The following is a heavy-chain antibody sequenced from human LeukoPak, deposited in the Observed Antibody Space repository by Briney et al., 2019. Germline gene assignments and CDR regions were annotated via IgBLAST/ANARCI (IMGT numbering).Heavy chain of an antibody. CDR3: ARVIYSYSSSWSYYFDY. J-gene: IGHJ4*02. CDR1: GGSISSSNW. Sequence: PSGTLSLTCAVSGGSISSSNWWSWVRQPPGKGLEWIGEIYHSGSTNYNPSLKSRVTISVDKSKNQFSLKLSSVTAADTAVYYCARVIYSYSSSWSYYFDYWGQGTLVTVSS. D-gene: IGHD6-13*01. V-gene: IGHV4-4*02. CDR2: IYHSGST.